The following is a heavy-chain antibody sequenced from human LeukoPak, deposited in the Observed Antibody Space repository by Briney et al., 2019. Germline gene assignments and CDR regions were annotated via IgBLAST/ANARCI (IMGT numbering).Heavy chain of an antibody. Sequence: SETLSLTCTVSGGSISSSSYYWGWIRQPPGKGLEWIGSIYYSGSTYYNPSLKSRVTISVDTSKNQFSLKLSSVTAVDTAVYYCARSTTVTTYDYWGQGTLVTVSS. CDR2: IYYSGST. V-gene: IGHV4-39*01. D-gene: IGHD4-17*01. J-gene: IGHJ4*02. CDR3: ARSTTVTTYDY. CDR1: GGSISSSSYY.